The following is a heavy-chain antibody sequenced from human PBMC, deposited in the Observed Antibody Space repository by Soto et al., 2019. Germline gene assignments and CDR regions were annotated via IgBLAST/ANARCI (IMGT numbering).Heavy chain of an antibody. CDR1: GFTFSSYG. V-gene: IGHV3-30*18. J-gene: IGHJ6*02. CDR3: SKDRLEWLLYYDDDYDYGMDV. CDR2: ISYDGSNK. D-gene: IGHD3-22*01. Sequence: QVQLVESGGGVVQPGRSLRLSCAASGFTFSSYGMHWVRQAPGKGLEWVAVISYDGSNKYYADSVKGRFTISRDNSKHTLYLQMHSLRAEDTAVYYCSKDRLEWLLYYDDDYDYGMDVWGQGTTVTVAS.